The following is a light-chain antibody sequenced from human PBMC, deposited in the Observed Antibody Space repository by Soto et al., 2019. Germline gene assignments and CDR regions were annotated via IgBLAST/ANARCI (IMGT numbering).Light chain of an antibody. V-gene: IGKV3-15*01. CDR1: QSVRSD. CDR3: LQYGDWPRT. CDR2: GAS. Sequence: EIVMTQSPATVSVSPGDTATLSCRASQSVRSDLAWYQQKPGQAPRLLISGASTRATGTPARFSGSGSGTEFTHTIRSLQAEDFGGYSGLQYGDWPRTFGQGTKVVI. J-gene: IGKJ1*01.